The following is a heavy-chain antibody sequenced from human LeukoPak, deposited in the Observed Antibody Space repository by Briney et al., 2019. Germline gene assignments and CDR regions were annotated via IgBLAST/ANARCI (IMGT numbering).Heavy chain of an antibody. Sequence: SETLSLTCAVYGGSFSGYYCSWIRQPPGKGLEWIGEINHSGSTNYNPSLKSRVTISVDTSKNQFSLKLSSVTAADTAVYYCARSGKSGYSSGWYRGRIDYWGQGTLVTVSS. CDR1: GGSFSGYY. D-gene: IGHD6-19*01. V-gene: IGHV4-34*01. CDR2: INHSGST. J-gene: IGHJ4*02. CDR3: ARSGKSGYSSGWYRGRIDY.